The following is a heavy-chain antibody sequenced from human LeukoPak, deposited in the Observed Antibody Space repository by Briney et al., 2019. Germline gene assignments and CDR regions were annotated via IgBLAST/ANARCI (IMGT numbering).Heavy chain of an antibody. Sequence: SETLSLTCTVSGGSISSYYWSWIRQPPGKGLEWIGYIYYSGSTNYNPSLKSRVTISVDTSKNQFSLKLSSVTAADTAVYYCARLHYCSGGSCYGHYYYYGMDVWGQGTTVTVSS. CDR3: ARLHYCSGGSCYGHYYYYGMDV. CDR2: IYYSGST. V-gene: IGHV4-59*08. J-gene: IGHJ6*02. CDR1: GGSISSYY. D-gene: IGHD2-15*01.